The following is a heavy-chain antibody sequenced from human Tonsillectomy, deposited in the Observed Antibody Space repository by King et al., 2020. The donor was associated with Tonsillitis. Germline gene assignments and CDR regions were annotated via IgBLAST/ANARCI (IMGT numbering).Heavy chain of an antibody. CDR2: ISGSGGST. Sequence: VQLVESGGGLVQPGGSLRLSCAASGFIFSNYAMSWVRQAPGKGLEWVSAISGSGGSTYYADSVKGRFTISRDNSKNTLYVQMNSLRAEDTAVYYCAHVGGGFYDLWSGDYDYWGKGTLVPVSS. V-gene: IGHV3-23*04. CDR1: GFIFSNYA. D-gene: IGHD3-3*01. J-gene: IGHJ4*02. CDR3: AHVGGGFYDLWSGDYDY.